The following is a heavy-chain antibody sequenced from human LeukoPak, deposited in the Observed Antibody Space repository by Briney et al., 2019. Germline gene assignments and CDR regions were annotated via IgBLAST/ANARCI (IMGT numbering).Heavy chain of an antibody. CDR1: GGSISSGGYY. Sequence: SETLSLTCTVSGGSISSGGYYWSWIRQHPGKGLEWIGYIYYSGSTYYNPSLKSRVTISVDRSKNQFSLKLSSVTAADTAVYYCARGLGGTYNWFDPWGQGTLVTVSS. J-gene: IGHJ5*02. D-gene: IGHD1-7*01. V-gene: IGHV4-31*03. CDR2: IYYSGST. CDR3: ARGLGGTYNWFDP.